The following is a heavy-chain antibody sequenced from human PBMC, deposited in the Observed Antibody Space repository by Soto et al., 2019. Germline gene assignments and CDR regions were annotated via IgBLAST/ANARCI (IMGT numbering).Heavy chain of an antibody. V-gene: IGHV3-64D*08. CDR3: VKDYVPTTIFGVVINISSAFDI. CDR2: ISSNGGST. Sequence: GGSLRLSCSASGFTFSSYAMHWVRQAPGKGLEYVSAISSNGGSTYYADSVKGRFTISRDNSKNTLYLQMSSLRAEDTAVYYCVKDYVPTTIFGVVINISSAFDIWGQGTMVTVSS. CDR1: GFTFSSYA. D-gene: IGHD3-3*01. J-gene: IGHJ3*02.